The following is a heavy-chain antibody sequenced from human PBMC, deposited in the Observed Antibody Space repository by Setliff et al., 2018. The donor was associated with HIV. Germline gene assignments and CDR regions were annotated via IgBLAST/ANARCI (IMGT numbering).Heavy chain of an antibody. CDR3: ARAPSCADSWCYMYYYYYYGMDV. D-gene: IGHD2-8*01. Sequence: SETLSLTCTVSGGSISSSSYYWSWIRQPAGKGLEWIGYIHYSGSSNYNPSLKSRVSISVDTSKKQFSLRLNSVTAADTGVYYCARAPSCADSWCYMYYYYYYGMDVWGLGTTVTVSS. J-gene: IGHJ6*02. CDR1: GGSISSSSYY. CDR2: IHYSGSS. V-gene: IGHV4-61*10.